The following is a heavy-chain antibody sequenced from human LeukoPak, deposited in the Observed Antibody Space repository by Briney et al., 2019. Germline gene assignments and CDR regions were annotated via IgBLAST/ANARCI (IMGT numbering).Heavy chain of an antibody. CDR3: ARGGTSTPPAVDY. D-gene: IGHD1-1*01. J-gene: IGHJ4*02. CDR2: INAGNGNT. V-gene: IGHV1-3*01. Sequence: ASVKVSCKASGFTFTSYAMRWVRQAPGQRPDWMGWINAGNGNTRYSQKFQGRVTITRDTSASTAYMELSSLRSEDTAVYYCARGGTSTPPAVDYWGQGSLVTVSS. CDR1: GFTFTSYA.